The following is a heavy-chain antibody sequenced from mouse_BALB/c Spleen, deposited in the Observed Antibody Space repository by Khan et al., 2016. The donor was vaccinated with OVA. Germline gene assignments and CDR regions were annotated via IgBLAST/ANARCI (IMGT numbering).Heavy chain of an antibody. V-gene: IGHV1-87*01. CDR2: IYPGDGDT. CDR1: GYTFTRYW. J-gene: IGHJ2*01. D-gene: IGHD1-1*02. CDR3: ASHYGPYFDY. Sequence: VQLQQSGAELARPGASVKLSCKASGYTFTRYWMLWVKQRPGQGLEWSGAIYPGDGDTRYTQKFKGKATLTAEKSSSTAYKQRSSLASDDSAVYSCASHYGPYFDYWGHGTTLTVSS.